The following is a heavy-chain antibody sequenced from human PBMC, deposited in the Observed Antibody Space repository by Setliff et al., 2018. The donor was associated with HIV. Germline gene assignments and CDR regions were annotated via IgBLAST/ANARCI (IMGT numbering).Heavy chain of an antibody. CDR3: ATRPPTDY. CDR1: GFTSSSYS. J-gene: IGHJ4*02. Sequence: GGSLRLSCAASGFTSSSYSMHWVRQAPGKGLEWIAYISSGSSSTDYADSVKGRFTISRDNAKNSLELQMNGLRVDDTAVYYCATRPPTDYWGQGTLVTVSS. CDR2: ISSGSSST. V-gene: IGHV3-48*04.